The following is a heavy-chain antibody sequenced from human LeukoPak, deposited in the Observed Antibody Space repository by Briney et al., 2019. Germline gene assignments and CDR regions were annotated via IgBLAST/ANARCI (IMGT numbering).Heavy chain of an antibody. CDR1: GGSISSHY. V-gene: IGHV4-59*11. D-gene: IGHD6-19*01. J-gene: IGHJ4*02. Sequence: SETLSLTCTVSGGSISSHYWSWIRQPPGKGPEWIAYFYYSGSTNYNPSLKSRVTISVDTSKNQFSLKLNSVTAADTAVYYCARGALFGLVLDYWGQGTLVTVSS. CDR2: FYYSGST. CDR3: ARGALFGLVLDY.